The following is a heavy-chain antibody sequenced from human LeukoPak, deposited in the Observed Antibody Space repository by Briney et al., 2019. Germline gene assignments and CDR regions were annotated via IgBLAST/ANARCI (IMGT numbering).Heavy chain of an antibody. J-gene: IGHJ4*02. CDR3: AKDDEDLPFDY. CDR1: GFTFSDYA. V-gene: IGHV3-30*04. Sequence: GGSLRLSCAASGFTFSDYAMHWVRQAPGKGLEWVAVISYDGSNKYYADSVKGRFTISRDNSKNTLYLQMNSLRAEDTAVYYCAKDDEDLPFDYWGQGTLVTVSS. CDR2: ISYDGSNK.